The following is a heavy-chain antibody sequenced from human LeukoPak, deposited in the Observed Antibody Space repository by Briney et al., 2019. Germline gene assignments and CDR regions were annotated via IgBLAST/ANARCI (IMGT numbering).Heavy chain of an antibody. J-gene: IGHJ4*02. Sequence: ASVKVSCKASGYTFTGYYMHWVRQAPGQGLEWMGWINPNSGGTNYAQKFQGWVTMTRDTSISTAYMELSRLRSEDTAVYYCATVGNTMVRGVISDYWGQGTLVTVSS. D-gene: IGHD3-10*01. CDR2: INPNSGGT. V-gene: IGHV1-2*04. CDR3: ATVGNTMVRGVISDY. CDR1: GYTFTGYY.